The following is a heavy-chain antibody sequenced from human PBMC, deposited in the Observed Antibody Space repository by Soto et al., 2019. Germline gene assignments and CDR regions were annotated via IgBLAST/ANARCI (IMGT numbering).Heavy chain of an antibody. V-gene: IGHV3-30-3*01. Sequence: QVQLVESGGGVVQPGRSLRLSCAASGFTFSSYAMHWVRQAPGKGLEWVAVISYDGSNKYYADSVKGRFTISRDNSKNXXYLQMNSLRAEDTAVYYCARGPMHRDGSGGSSNDYWGQGTLVTVSS. CDR3: ARGPMHRDGSGGSSNDY. J-gene: IGHJ4*02. CDR2: ISYDGSNK. CDR1: GFTFSSYA. D-gene: IGHD3-10*01.